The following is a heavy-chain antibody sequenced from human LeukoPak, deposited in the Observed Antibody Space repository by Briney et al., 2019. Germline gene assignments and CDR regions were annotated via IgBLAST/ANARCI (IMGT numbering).Heavy chain of an antibody. CDR2: ISSSSSYI. CDR3: ASLEGATGYYYVDV. D-gene: IGHD1-26*01. V-gene: IGHV3-21*01. CDR1: GFTFSSYS. Sequence: PGGSLRLSCAASGFTFSSYSMNWVRQAPGKGLEWVSFISSSSSYIYYADSVKGRFTISRDNAKNSLYLQMNSLRAEDTAVYYCASLEGATGYYYVDVWAKGTTVTVSS. J-gene: IGHJ6*03.